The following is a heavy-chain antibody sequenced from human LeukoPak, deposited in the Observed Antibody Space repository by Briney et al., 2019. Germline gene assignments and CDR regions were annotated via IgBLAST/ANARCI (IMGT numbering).Heavy chain of an antibody. J-gene: IGHJ4*02. D-gene: IGHD3-9*01. Sequence: TSETLSLTCTVSGGSISSYYWSWIRQPPGKGLEWIGYIYYSGSTNYNPSLKSRVTISVDTSKNQFSLKLSSVTAADTAVYYCARDYPTSKEYDILTGDDYWGQGTLVTVSS. V-gene: IGHV4-59*12. CDR2: IYYSGST. CDR3: ARDYPTSKEYDILTGDDY. CDR1: GGSISSYY.